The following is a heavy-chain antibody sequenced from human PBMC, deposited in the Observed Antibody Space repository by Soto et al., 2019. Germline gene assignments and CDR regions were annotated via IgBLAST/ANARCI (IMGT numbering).Heavy chain of an antibody. D-gene: IGHD6-19*01. J-gene: IGHJ6*02. CDR3: ARVEAVDDYYYYGMDV. V-gene: IGHV5-51*01. CDR2: MYPGDSDT. Sequence: RGESLKISCKGFGYSFSSYWIGWVRQMSGKGLEWMGMMYPGDSDTRYSPSFQGQVTISADKSISTAYLQWSSLKASDTAMYYCARVEAVDDYYYYGMDVWGQGTTVTVSS. CDR1: GYSFSSYW.